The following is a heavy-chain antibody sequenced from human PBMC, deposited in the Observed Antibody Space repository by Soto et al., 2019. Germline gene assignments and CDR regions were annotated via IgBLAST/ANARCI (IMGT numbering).Heavy chain of an antibody. Sequence: PSETLSLTWVVAGGSRIDYVWSWIRQPPGMALEWIGEINHLGSINYNPSLKSRVTMSVDTSKNQFSLTLNSVTAADTATYYCARGGISHWAYFYYMDVWDRGTTVTVSS. J-gene: IGHJ6*03. D-gene: IGHD2-21*01. CDR2: INHLGSI. V-gene: IGHV4-34*01. CDR3: ARGGISHWAYFYYMDV. CDR1: GGSRIDYV.